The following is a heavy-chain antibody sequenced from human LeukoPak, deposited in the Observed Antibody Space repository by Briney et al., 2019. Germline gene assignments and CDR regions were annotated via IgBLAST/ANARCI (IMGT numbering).Heavy chain of an antibody. CDR2: IYPGDSDT. Sequence: PGASVKVSCKASGYTFTSYDINWVRQATGQGLGWMGIIYPGDSDTRYSPSFQGQVTISADKSISTAYLQWSSLKASDTAMYYCARQVSSSWSGANWFDPWGQGTLVTVSS. CDR1: GYTFTSYD. D-gene: IGHD6-13*01. J-gene: IGHJ5*02. V-gene: IGHV5-51*01. CDR3: ARQVSSSWSGANWFDP.